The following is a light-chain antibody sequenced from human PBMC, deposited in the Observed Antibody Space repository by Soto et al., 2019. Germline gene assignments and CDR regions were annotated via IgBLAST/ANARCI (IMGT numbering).Light chain of an antibody. J-gene: IGKJ4*01. V-gene: IGKV3-15*01. Sequence: ETVMTQSPATLSVSPGERATLSCWASETVATNLAWYQQKPGQAPRLLISGASTRAAGISDRFRGSGSGTEFTLTISSLQPEDFATYSCQQTYRTPLTFGGGTKV. CDR3: QQTYRTPLT. CDR2: GAS. CDR1: ETVATN.